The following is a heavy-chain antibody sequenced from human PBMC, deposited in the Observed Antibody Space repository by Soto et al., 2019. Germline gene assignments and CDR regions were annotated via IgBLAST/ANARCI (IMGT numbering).Heavy chain of an antibody. D-gene: IGHD1-1*01. CDR3: ARNNWNDGRSDYYYGMDV. Sequence: PSQTLSLTCAVYGGSFSGYYWRCIRQPPGKGLEWIGEINHSGSTNYNPSLKSRVTISVDTSKNQFSLKLSAVTAADTAVHYCARNNWNDGRSDYYYGMDVWGQGTTVTV. CDR1: GGSFSGYY. V-gene: IGHV4-34*01. CDR2: INHSGST. J-gene: IGHJ6*02.